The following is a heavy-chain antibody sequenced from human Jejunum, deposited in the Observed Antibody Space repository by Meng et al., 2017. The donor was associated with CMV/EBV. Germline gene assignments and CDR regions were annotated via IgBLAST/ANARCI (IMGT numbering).Heavy chain of an antibody. V-gene: IGHV3-53*01. CDR1: GFHVSGTY. CDR2: INSDGRI. D-gene: IGHD2-2*03. J-gene: IGHJ4*02. CDR3: ARGLDFDS. Sequence: SLRLSWAASGFHVSGTYAPWVGKGLGKGLDCVSVINSDGRIYYAESVKGRFTITRDNSKNTVSLQMNGLRAEDTAGYYCARGLDFDSWGQGTLVTVSS.